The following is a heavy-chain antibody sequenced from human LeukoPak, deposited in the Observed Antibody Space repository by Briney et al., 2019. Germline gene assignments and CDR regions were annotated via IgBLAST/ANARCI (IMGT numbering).Heavy chain of an antibody. J-gene: IGHJ5*02. D-gene: IGHD6-13*01. V-gene: IGHV4-38-2*01. CDR1: GYSISSGYY. Sequence: SETLSLTCAVSGYSISSGYYWGWIRQPPGKGLEWIGSIYHSGSTYYNPSLKSRVTISVDTSKNQFSLKLSSVTAAGTAVYYCARHGRAIAAAGPRRWFDPWGQGTLVTVSS. CDR3: ARHGRAIAAAGPRRWFDP. CDR2: IYHSGST.